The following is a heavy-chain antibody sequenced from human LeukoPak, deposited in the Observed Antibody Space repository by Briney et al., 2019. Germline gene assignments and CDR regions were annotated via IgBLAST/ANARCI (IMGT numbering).Heavy chain of an antibody. CDR3: ARVEQWPSARYFDY. CDR2: IYSSGST. Sequence: SETLSLTCTVSGGSISGHYWSWIRQPAGKGLEWIGRIYSSGSTNYNPSLKSRVTISVDTSKNQFSLKLGSVTAADTAVYYCARVEQWPSARYFDYWGQGTLVTVSS. J-gene: IGHJ4*02. V-gene: IGHV4-4*07. CDR1: GGSISGHY. D-gene: IGHD6-19*01.